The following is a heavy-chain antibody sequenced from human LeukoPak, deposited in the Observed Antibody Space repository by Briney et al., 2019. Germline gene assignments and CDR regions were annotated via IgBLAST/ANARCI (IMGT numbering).Heavy chain of an antibody. Sequence: GASVKVSCKASGYTFTSYYMHWVRQAPGQGLEWMGIINPSGGSTSYAQKFQGRVTMTRDMSTSTVYMKLSSLRSEDTAVYYCARDSPEWFGEDIRYYYYYYMDVWGKGTTVTVSS. J-gene: IGHJ6*03. CDR3: ARDSPEWFGEDIRYYYYYYMDV. CDR1: GYTFTSYY. D-gene: IGHD3-10*01. CDR2: INPSGGST. V-gene: IGHV1-46*01.